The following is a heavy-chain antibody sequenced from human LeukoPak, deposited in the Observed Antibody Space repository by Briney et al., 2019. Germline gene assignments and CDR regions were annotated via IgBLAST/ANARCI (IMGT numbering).Heavy chain of an antibody. CDR3: AREGPYDSSGYIDY. V-gene: IGHV4-34*01. Sequence: PSETLSLTCAVYGGSFSGYYWSWIRQPPGKGLEWIGEINHRGSTNYNPSLKSRVTVSLDTSKNQFSLKLSSVTAADTAVYYCAREGPYDSSGYIDYWGQGTLVTVSS. J-gene: IGHJ4*02. CDR1: GGSFSGYY. CDR2: INHRGST. D-gene: IGHD3-22*01.